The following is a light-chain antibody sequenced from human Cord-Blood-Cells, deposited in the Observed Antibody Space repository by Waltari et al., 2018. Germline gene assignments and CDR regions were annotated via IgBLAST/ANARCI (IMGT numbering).Light chain of an antibody. V-gene: IGLV2-8*01. Sequence: QPALTQPPSASGSPGQSVTISCTGTTSDVGGYNYVSWYQQHPGKAPQLMIYEVSKRPSGVPDRFSGSKSGNTASLTVSVLQAEDEADYYCSSYAGSNNFVFGTGTKVTVL. CDR2: EVS. J-gene: IGLJ1*01. CDR1: TSDVGGYNY. CDR3: SSYAGSNNFV.